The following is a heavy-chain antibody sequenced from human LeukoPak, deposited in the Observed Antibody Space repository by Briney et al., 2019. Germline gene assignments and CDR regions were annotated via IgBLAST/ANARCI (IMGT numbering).Heavy chain of an antibody. Sequence: PSETLSLTCTVSGGSISSYYWSWIRQPAGKGLEWIGRIYTSGSTNYNPSLKNRVTMSVDTSKNQFSLKLSSVTAADTAVYYCARGYYDSSGYYQSPIFDYWGQGTLVTVSS. CDR2: IYTSGST. CDR1: GGSISSYY. D-gene: IGHD3-22*01. CDR3: ARGYYDSSGYYQSPIFDY. J-gene: IGHJ4*02. V-gene: IGHV4-4*07.